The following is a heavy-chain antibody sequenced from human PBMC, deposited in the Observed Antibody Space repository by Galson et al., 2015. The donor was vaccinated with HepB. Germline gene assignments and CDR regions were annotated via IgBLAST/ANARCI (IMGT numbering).Heavy chain of an antibody. D-gene: IGHD3-10*01. CDR3: ARERFSVTRGLTEYSYYMDV. CDR2: INRSGST. J-gene: IGHJ6*03. Sequence: SETLSLTCAVYGESFSDYYWTWIRQPPGKGLEWIGEINRSGSTNYNVSLKSRLTILGDTSKSQFSLKLTSVTAADTAVYYCARERFSVTRGLTEYSYYMDVWGKGTTVTVSS. CDR1: GESFSDYY. V-gene: IGHV4-34*01.